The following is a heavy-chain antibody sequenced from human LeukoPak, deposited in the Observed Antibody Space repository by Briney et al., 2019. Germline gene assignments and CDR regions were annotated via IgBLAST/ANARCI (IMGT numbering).Heavy chain of an antibody. J-gene: IGHJ4*02. CDR3: ATVQHIVVVTAIPGDLSFDY. D-gene: IGHD2-21*02. CDR2: ISAYNGNT. CDR1: GYTFTSYG. Sequence: ASVKVSCKASGYTFTSYGISWVRQAPGQGLEWMGWISAYNGNTDYAQKLQGRVTMTTDTSTSTAYMELRSLRSEDTAVYYCATVQHIVVVTAIPGDLSFDYWGQGTLVTVSS. V-gene: IGHV1-18*01.